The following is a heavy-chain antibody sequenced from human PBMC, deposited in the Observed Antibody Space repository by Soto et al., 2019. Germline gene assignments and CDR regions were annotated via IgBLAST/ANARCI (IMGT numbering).Heavy chain of an antibody. J-gene: IGHJ5*02. CDR3: AGGPDYGDYDA. V-gene: IGHV4-34*01. D-gene: IGHD4-17*01. CDR1: CGSFIDYK. CDR2: IRHNGDT. Sequence: PSETLSLTCVFSCGSFIDYKWTWIRQSPEKGLEWIGEIRHNGDTNSKPSLRSRLTMSLDTSKNQFSLHLSSVTSADTAVYFCAGGPDYGDYDAWGQGTLVTVS.